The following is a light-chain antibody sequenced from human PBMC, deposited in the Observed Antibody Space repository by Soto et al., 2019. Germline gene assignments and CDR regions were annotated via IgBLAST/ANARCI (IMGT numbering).Light chain of an antibody. V-gene: IGLV1-51*01. Sequence: QSVPTLAPSVSAARGQKFPISCSGSISNIGGNSVSWYQQLPGTAPKLLIYDDDKRPSGIPDRFSGSKYGTSATLGITGFQTGDEADYYCGSWDSSLSASVLATGTKVTVL. CDR2: DDD. CDR3: GSWDSSLSASV. J-gene: IGLJ1*01. CDR1: ISNIGGNS.